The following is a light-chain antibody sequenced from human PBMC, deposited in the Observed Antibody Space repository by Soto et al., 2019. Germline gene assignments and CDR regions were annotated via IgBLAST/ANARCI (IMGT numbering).Light chain of an antibody. V-gene: IGLV2-14*01. Sequence: QSALTQPASVSGSPGQSITISCTGTSSDVGGYNYVSWYQQYPGKAPKLMIYHVSNRPSGVSNRFSGSKSGNSASLTISGLQPEDEADYYCSSYTSTRTYVFGTGTKVTVL. J-gene: IGLJ1*01. CDR1: SSDVGGYNY. CDR2: HVS. CDR3: SSYTSTRTYV.